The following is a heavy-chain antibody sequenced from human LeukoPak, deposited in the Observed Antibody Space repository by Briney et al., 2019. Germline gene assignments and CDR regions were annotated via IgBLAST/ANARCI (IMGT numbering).Heavy chain of an antibody. Sequence: PGGSLRLSCAASGFSSSSYEMTWVRQAPGKGLEWVSFISSSGSGKNYADSVKGRFTISRDNAKNSLYLQMNSLRADDTAVYYCARRYYGVDYWGQGTLVTVSS. V-gene: IGHV3-48*03. D-gene: IGHD4-17*01. CDR1: GFSSSSYE. J-gene: IGHJ4*02. CDR2: ISSSGSGK. CDR3: ARRYYGVDY.